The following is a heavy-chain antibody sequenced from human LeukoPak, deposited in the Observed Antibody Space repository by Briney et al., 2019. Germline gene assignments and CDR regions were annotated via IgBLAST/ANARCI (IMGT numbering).Heavy chain of an antibody. CDR3: ATALGYCSGGSCYFEGHNWFDP. D-gene: IGHD2-15*01. V-gene: IGHV4-34*01. Sequence: SETLSLTCAVYGGSFSGYYWSWIRQSPGKGLEWIGEINHSGSTNYNPSLKSRVTISVDTSKNQFSLKLSSVTAADTAVYYCATALGYCSGGSCYFEGHNWFDPWGQGTLVTVSS. J-gene: IGHJ5*02. CDR1: GGSFSGYY. CDR2: INHSGST.